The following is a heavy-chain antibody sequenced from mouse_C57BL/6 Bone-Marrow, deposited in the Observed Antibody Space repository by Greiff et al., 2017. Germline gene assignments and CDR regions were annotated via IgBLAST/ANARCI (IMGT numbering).Heavy chain of an antibody. CDR3: ASFYYGSSPFAY. CDR2: IDPENGET. D-gene: IGHD1-1*01. V-gene: IGHV14-4*01. J-gene: IGHJ3*01. Sequence: VQLQQSGAELVRPGASVKLSCTASGFNIKDDYMHWVKQRPEQGLEWIGWIDPENGETKYAPKFQGKATITADTSSNTAYLQLSSLTSEDTAVYYCASFYYGSSPFAYWGQGTLVTVSA. CDR1: GFNIKDDY.